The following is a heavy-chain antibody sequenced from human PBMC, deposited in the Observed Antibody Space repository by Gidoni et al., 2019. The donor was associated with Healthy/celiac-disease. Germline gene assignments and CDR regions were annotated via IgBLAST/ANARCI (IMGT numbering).Heavy chain of an antibody. V-gene: IGHV3-20*04. CDR3: ARDYSGSGWGDAFDI. CDR2: INWNGGST. J-gene: IGHJ3*02. Sequence: EVQLVESGGGVVLPGGSLRRSCAASGFTFDDYGMSWVRQAPGKGLEWVSGINWNGGSTGYADSVKGRFTISRDNAKNSLYLQMNSLRAEDTALYYCARDYSGSGWGDAFDIWGQGTMVTVSS. D-gene: IGHD6-19*01. CDR1: GFTFDDYG.